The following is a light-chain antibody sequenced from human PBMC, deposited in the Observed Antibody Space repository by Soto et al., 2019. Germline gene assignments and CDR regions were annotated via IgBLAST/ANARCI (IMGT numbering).Light chain of an antibody. CDR3: QQYNSYSS. V-gene: IGKV1-5*03. Sequence: IQMTQSPSTLSASVGERVTITCRASQSISSWLAWYQQKPGKAPKLLIYKASSLESGVPSRFSGSGSGTEFTLTISSLQPDDFATYYCQQYNSYSSFGQGTKVDIK. CDR1: QSISSW. CDR2: KAS. J-gene: IGKJ1*01.